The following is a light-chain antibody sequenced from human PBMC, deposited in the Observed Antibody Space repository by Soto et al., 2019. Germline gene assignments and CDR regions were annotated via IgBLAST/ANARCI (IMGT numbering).Light chain of an antibody. CDR2: DAS. CDR1: QSVSYY. Sequence: EIVLTQSPATLSLSPGERATLSCRASQSVSYYLAWYQQKPGQAPKLLIYDASNRATGIPARFSGSGSGTDFTLTISSLEPEDFEVYYHQQRSNWLTWTFGQGTKVEVK. V-gene: IGKV3-11*01. J-gene: IGKJ1*01. CDR3: QQRSNWLTWT.